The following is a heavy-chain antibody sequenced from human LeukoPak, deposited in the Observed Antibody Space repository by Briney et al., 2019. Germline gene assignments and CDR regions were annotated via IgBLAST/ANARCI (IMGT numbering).Heavy chain of an antibody. CDR1: GYTCTGYY. V-gene: IGHV1-2*02. CDR2: INPNSGGT. CDR3: ARDLGGATTTSDY. D-gene: IGHD1-26*01. Sequence: GASVKVSCKASGYTCTGYYMHWVRQAPGQGLEWMGWINPNSGGTNYAQKFQGRVTMTRDTSISTAYMELSRLRSDDTAVYYCARDLGGATTTSDYWGQGTLVTVSS. J-gene: IGHJ4*02.